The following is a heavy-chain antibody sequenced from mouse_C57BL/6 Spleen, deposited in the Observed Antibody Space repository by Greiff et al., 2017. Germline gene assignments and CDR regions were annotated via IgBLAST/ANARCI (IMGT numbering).Heavy chain of an antibody. CDR3: ARCDDYGYAMDY. D-gene: IGHD2-4*01. Sequence: QVQLQQPGAELVMPGASVKLSCKASGYTFTSYWMHWVKQRPGQGLEWIGEIDPSDSYTNYNQKFKGKSTLTVDKSSSTAYMQLSSLTSEDSAVYYCARCDDYGYAMDYWGQGTSVTVSS. CDR2: IDPSDSYT. J-gene: IGHJ4*01. V-gene: IGHV1-69*01. CDR1: GYTFTSYW.